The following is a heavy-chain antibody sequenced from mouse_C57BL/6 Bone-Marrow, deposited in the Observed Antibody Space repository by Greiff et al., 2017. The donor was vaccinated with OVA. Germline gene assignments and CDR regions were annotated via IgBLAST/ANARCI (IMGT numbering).Heavy chain of an antibody. CDR1: GFTFSDYG. CDR3: ARRWLPYYYAMDY. CDR2: ISSGSSTI. J-gene: IGHJ4*01. Sequence: EVNVVESGGGLVKPGGSLKLSCAASGFTFSDYGMHWVRQAPEKGLEWVAYISSGSSTIYYADTVKGRFTISRDNAKNTLFLQMTSLRSEDTAMYYCARRWLPYYYAMDYWGQGTSVTVSS. V-gene: IGHV5-17*01. D-gene: IGHD2-3*01.